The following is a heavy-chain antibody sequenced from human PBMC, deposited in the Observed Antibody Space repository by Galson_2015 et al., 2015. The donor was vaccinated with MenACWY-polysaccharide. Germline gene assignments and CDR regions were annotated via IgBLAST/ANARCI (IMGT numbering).Heavy chain of an antibody. CDR1: GLTFSNNW. Sequence: LRLSCAASGLTFSNNWIHWVRRAPGEGLVWVSRINRDASSTAYADSVKGRFTISRDNAKNTLYLQMNSLRVENTAVYYCVGPLGRGGTGAYGMDAWGQGTTVTVSS. CDR3: VGPLGRGGTGAYGMDA. V-gene: IGHV3-74*01. CDR2: INRDASST. D-gene: IGHD3-10*01. J-gene: IGHJ6*02.